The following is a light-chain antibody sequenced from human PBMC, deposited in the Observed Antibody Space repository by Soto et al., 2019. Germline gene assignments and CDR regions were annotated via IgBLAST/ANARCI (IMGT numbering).Light chain of an antibody. J-gene: IGKJ4*01. Sequence: ETVMKQSPSTLSVSPGERATLSCRASQSVSSNLAWYQQKPGQAPRLLIYGASTRATGIPARFSGSGSGTEFTLTISSLQSEDFAVYYCQHYNNWPLTFGGGTKVDI. V-gene: IGKV3-15*01. CDR1: QSVSSN. CDR2: GAS. CDR3: QHYNNWPLT.